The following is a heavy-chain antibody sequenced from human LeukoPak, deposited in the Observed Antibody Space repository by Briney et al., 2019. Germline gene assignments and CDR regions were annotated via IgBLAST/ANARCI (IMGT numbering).Heavy chain of an antibody. J-gene: IGHJ4*02. CDR2: IKEDGSEG. CDR3: ARDSGGNDY. D-gene: IGHD3-16*01. V-gene: IGHV3-7*01. CDR1: GFTFSRYL. Sequence: GGSLRLSCATSGFTFSRYLMTWVRQAPGKGLGCVATIKEDGSEGYYVDSVKGRFTISRDNAKNSVFLQMNNLRVEDTAMYYCARDSGGNDYWGQGLLVTVSS.